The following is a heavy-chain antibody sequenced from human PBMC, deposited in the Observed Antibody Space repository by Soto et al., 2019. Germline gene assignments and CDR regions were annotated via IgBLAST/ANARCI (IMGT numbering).Heavy chain of an antibody. Sequence: PGESLKISCKGSGYSFTSYWIGWVRQMPGKGLEWMGIIYPGDSDTRYSPSFQGQVTISADKSISTAYLQWSSLKASDTAMYYCARLVAATLQFNWFDPWGQGTLVTVSS. D-gene: IGHD2-15*01. CDR3: ARLVAATLQFNWFDP. CDR1: GYSFTSYW. V-gene: IGHV5-51*01. CDR2: IYPGDSDT. J-gene: IGHJ5*02.